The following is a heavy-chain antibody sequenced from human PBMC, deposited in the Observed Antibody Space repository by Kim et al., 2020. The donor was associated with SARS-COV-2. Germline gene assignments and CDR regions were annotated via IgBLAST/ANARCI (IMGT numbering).Heavy chain of an antibody. J-gene: IGHJ4*02. Sequence: GSLRLSCAASGFTFSSYSMNWVRQAPGKGLEWVSYISSSSSTIYYADSVKGRFTISRDNAKNSLYLQMNSLRDEDTAVYYCARVRGRYCSGGSCYSGRYWGQGTLVTVSS. D-gene: IGHD2-15*01. V-gene: IGHV3-48*02. CDR2: ISSSSSTI. CDR1: GFTFSSYS. CDR3: ARVRGRYCSGGSCYSGRY.